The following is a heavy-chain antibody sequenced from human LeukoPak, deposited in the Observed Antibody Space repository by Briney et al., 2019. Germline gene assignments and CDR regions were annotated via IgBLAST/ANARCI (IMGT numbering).Heavy chain of an antibody. J-gene: IGHJ4*02. V-gene: IGHV1-69*13. CDR2: IIPIFGTA. D-gene: IGHD3-22*01. Sequence: GASVKVSCKASGGTFSSYAISWVRQAPGQGLEWMGGIIPIFGTANYAQKFQGRVTITADESTSTAYMELSSLRSEDMAVYYCFDSSGYYYDYWGQGTLVTVSS. CDR3: FDSSGYYYDY. CDR1: GGTFSSYA.